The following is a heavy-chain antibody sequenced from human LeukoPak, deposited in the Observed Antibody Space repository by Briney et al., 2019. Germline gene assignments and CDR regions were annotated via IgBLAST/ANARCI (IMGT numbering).Heavy chain of an antibody. CDR2: IYYSGST. J-gene: IGHJ4*02. D-gene: IGHD6-6*01. CDR1: GGSISSYY. CDR3: ASFEYSSSYYFDY. V-gene: IGHV4-59*01. Sequence: SETLSLTCTGSGGSISSYYWSWIRQPPGKGLEWIGYIYYSGSTNYNPSLKNRVTISVDTSKNQFSLKLSSVTAADTAVYYCASFEYSSSYYFDYWGQGTLVTVSS.